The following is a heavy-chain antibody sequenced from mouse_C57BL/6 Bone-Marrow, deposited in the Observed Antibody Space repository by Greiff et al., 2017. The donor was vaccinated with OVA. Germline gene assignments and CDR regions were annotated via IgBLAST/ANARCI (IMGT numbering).Heavy chain of an antibody. V-gene: IGHV1-81*01. CDR2: IYPRSGNT. Sequence: VQLQQSGAELARPGASVKLSCKASGYTFTSYGISWVKQRTGQGLEWIGEIYPRSGNTYYNEKFTGKATLTADKSSSTAYMELRSLTAEDSAVYFCARDYGSSDGFAYWGQGTLVTVSA. D-gene: IGHD1-1*01. J-gene: IGHJ3*01. CDR3: ARDYGSSDGFAY. CDR1: GYTFTSYG.